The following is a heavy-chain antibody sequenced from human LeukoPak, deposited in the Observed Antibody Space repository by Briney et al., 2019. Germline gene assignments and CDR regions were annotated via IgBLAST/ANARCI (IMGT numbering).Heavy chain of an antibody. CDR3: ARSSGTGTFSY. D-gene: IGHD6-25*01. CDR1: GDSISRSTYY. V-gene: IGHV4-39*02. CDR2: VYYGRSP. Sequence: SETPSLTCTVSGDSISRSTYYWAWIRQPPGKGLEWIGSVYYGRSPYYNPSLESRATISVDTSKNHFSLKMSSVTAADTAVYYCARSSGTGTFSYWGQGTLVTVSS. J-gene: IGHJ4*02.